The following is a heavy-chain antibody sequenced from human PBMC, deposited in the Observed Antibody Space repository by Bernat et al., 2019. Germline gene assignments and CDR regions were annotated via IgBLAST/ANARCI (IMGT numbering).Heavy chain of an antibody. CDR2: IIPIFGTA. CDR1: GGTFSSYA. J-gene: IGHJ6*02. CDR3: AREVNVVVTAPSYGMDV. D-gene: IGHD2-21*02. Sequence: QVQLVQSGAAVKKPGSSVKVSCKASGGTFSSYAISWVRQAPGQGLEWMGGIIPIFGTANYAQKFQGRVTMTADESTSTAYMELSSLRSEDTAVYYCAREVNVVVTAPSYGMDVWGQGTTVTVSS. V-gene: IGHV1-69*01.